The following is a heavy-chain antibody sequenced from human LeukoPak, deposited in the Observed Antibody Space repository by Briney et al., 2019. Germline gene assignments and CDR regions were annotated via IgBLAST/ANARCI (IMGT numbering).Heavy chain of an antibody. CDR1: GFTFSSYA. CDR2: ISYDGSNK. Sequence: GGSLRLSCAASGFTFSSYAMHWVRQAPGKGLEWVAVISYDGSNKYYADSVKGRFTISRDNSKNTLYLQMNSLRAEDTAVYYCAKEDDDILTGSFDYWGQGTLVTVSS. CDR3: AKEDDDILTGSFDY. J-gene: IGHJ4*02. D-gene: IGHD3-9*01. V-gene: IGHV3-30*04.